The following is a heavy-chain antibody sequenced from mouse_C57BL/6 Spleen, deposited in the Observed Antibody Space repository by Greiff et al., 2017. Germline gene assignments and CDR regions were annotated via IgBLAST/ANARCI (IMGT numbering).Heavy chain of an antibody. D-gene: IGHD2-3*01. V-gene: IGHV1-72*01. CDR2: IDPNSGGT. Sequence: QVQLQQPGAELVKPGASVTLSCKASGYTFTSYWMHWVKQRPGRGLEWIGRIDPNSGGTKSNEQFKSKATLPVDKPSSTAYMQLSSLTSEDSAVYCGARRRDGYWYFDVWGTGTTVTVSS. CDR1: GYTFTSYW. CDR3: ARRRDGYWYFDV. J-gene: IGHJ1*03.